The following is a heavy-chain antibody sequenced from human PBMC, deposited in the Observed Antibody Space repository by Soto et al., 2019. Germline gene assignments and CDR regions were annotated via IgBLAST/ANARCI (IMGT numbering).Heavy chain of an antibody. V-gene: IGHV3-21*01. D-gene: IGHD6-19*01. Sequence: EVQLLESGGGLVQPGGSLRLSCAASGFTFSSNSMNWVRQAPGKGLEWVSSISSSSGYIFYTDSVKGRFTISRDNAKNSLYLQMDSLRAEDTAVYYCARVTAVAGIDYWGQGTLVTVSS. CDR3: ARVTAVAGIDY. CDR1: GFTFSSNS. J-gene: IGHJ4*02. CDR2: ISSSSGYI.